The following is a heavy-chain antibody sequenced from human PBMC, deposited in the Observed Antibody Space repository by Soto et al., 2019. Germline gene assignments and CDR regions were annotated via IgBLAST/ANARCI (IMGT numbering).Heavy chain of an antibody. J-gene: IGHJ3*01. CDR2: MLHSGTT. V-gene: IGHV4-4*02. D-gene: IGHD6-19*01. CDR3: AYSPGWYRHDL. CDR1: GDSISSPKW. Sequence: QVQLQESGPGLVKPSGTLSLTCAVSGDSISSPKWWTWVRQPPGKGLEWIGDMLHSGTTNYNPPLKSRVTISVDKSKNQFSLSLYSVTAADTAVYYCAYSPGWYRHDLWGPGTLVIVSS.